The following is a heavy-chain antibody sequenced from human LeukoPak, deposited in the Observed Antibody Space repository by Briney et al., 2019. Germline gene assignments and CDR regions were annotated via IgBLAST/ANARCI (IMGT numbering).Heavy chain of an antibody. V-gene: IGHV3-30-3*01. CDR1: GFTFSSYA. CDR2: ISYDGSNK. J-gene: IGHJ4*02. Sequence: GGSLRLSCAASGFTFSSYAMHWVRQAPGKGLEWVAVISYDGSNKYYADSVKGRFTISRDNSKNTLYLQMNSLRAEDTAVYYYARPPSSGWYWYYFDYWGQGTLVTVSS. CDR3: ARPPSSGWYWYYFDY. D-gene: IGHD6-19*01.